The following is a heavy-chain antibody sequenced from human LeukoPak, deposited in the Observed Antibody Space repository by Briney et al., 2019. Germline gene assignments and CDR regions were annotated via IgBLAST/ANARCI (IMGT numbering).Heavy chain of an antibody. V-gene: IGHV1-3*01. Sequence: GASVKVSCKASGYTFTSYAMHWVRQAPGQRLEWMGWINAGNGNTKYSQKFQGRVTMTRDTSTSTVYMELSSLRSEDTAVYYCARDLGRSYNPGIAAAGLDYWGQGTLVTVSS. D-gene: IGHD6-13*01. J-gene: IGHJ4*02. CDR2: INAGNGNT. CDR1: GYTFTSYA. CDR3: ARDLGRSYNPGIAAAGLDY.